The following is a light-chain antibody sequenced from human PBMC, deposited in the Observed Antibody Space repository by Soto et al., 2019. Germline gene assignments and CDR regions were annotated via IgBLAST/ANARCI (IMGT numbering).Light chain of an antibody. CDR2: GAS. J-gene: IGKJ1*01. Sequence: EIVLTQSPCTLSLSPGERATLSCRASQSVSSNYLAWYQQKPGQPPRLLIYGASSRTTGIPDRFSGSGSGTDFTLTISRLEPEDFAVYYCQQYGSSPRTFGQGTKVEIK. CDR1: QSVSSNY. CDR3: QQYGSSPRT. V-gene: IGKV3-20*01.